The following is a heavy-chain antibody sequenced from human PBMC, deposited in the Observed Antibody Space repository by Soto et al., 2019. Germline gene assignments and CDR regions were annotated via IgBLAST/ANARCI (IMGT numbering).Heavy chain of an antibody. CDR3: AREGYCSSTSCPIYYYYGIDV. CDR2: ISAYNGNT. V-gene: IGHV1-18*04. Sequence: QVQLVQSGAEVKKPGASVKVSCKASGYTFTSYGISWVRQAPGQGLEWMGWISAYNGNTNYAQKLQGRVTMTTDTSTSTAYMELRSLRSDDTAVYYCAREGYCSSTSCPIYYYYGIDVWCQGTTVTVSS. D-gene: IGHD2-2*01. CDR1: GYTFTSYG. J-gene: IGHJ6*02.